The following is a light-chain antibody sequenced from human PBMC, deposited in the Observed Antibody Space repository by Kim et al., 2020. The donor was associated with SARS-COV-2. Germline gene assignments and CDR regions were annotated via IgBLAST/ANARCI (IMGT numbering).Light chain of an antibody. V-gene: IGKV3-15*01. Sequence: AVSPEERVTHSCRASQSVRTNVAWYQQKPGQAPRLLIYGASTRATGIPARFSGSGSGTEFTLTISSLQSEDFALYYCQQYNNWWTFGQGTKVDIK. CDR1: QSVRTN. CDR3: QQYNNWWT. J-gene: IGKJ1*01. CDR2: GAS.